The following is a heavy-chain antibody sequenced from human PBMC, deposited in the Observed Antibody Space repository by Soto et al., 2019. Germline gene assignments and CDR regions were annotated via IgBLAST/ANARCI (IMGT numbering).Heavy chain of an antibody. J-gene: IGHJ4*02. CDR2: ISLYHHST. CDR1: GYPFTDYF. Sequence: EASVKVSCKTSGYPFTDYFIHWVRQAPGQGLEWMGIISLYHHSTSYAQKFQGRLTVTADTSTTTVYMDLSSLTSEDSAVYWCARELYSCGGDCPYYMDYWGQGTLVTVFS. V-gene: IGHV1-46*01. CDR3: ARELYSCGGDCPYYMDY. D-gene: IGHD2-21*02.